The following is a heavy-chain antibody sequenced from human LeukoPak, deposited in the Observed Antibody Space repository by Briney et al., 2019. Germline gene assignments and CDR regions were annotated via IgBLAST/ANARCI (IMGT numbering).Heavy chain of an antibody. Sequence: ASVKVSCKASGGTFSSYAISWVRQAPGQGLEWMGGIIPIFGTANYAQKFQGRVTITADESTSTAYMELSSLRSEDTAVYYCARGPGIAAAGTADWFDPWGKGTLVTVSS. CDR2: IIPIFGTA. V-gene: IGHV1-69*13. D-gene: IGHD6-13*01. CDR1: GGTFSSYA. J-gene: IGHJ5*02. CDR3: ARGPGIAAAGTADWFDP.